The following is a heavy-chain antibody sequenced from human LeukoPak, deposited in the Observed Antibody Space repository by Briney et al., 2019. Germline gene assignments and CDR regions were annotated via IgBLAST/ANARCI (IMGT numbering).Heavy chain of an antibody. D-gene: IGHD4-23*01. CDR3: ARPAGGGLTPDY. J-gene: IGHJ4*02. CDR1: GGSISSGGYY. CDR2: IYYSGST. Sequence: PSETLSLTCTVSGGSISSGGYYWSWIRQHPGKGLEWIGYIYYSGSTYYNPSLKSRVTISVDTSKNQFSLKLSSVTAADTAVYYCARPAGGGLTPDYWGQGTLVTISS. V-gene: IGHV4-31*03.